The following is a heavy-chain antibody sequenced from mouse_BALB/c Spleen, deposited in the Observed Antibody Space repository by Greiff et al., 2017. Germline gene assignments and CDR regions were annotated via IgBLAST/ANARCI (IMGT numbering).Heavy chain of an antibody. CDR2: ISNGGGST. J-gene: IGHJ4*01. V-gene: IGHV5-12-2*01. CDR1: GFTFSSYT. CDR3: ARRSYYAMDY. Sequence: EVKLVESGGGLVKPGGSLKLSCAASGFTFSSYTMSWVRQTPEKRLEWVAYISNGGGSTYYPDTVKGRFTISSDNAKNTLYLQMSSLKSEDTAMYYCARRSYYAMDYWGQGTSVTVSS.